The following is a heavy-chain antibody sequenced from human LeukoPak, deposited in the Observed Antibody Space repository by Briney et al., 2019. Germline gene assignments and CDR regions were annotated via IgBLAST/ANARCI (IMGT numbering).Heavy chain of an antibody. J-gene: IGHJ4*02. CDR3: ASLGIVPAAIDY. V-gene: IGHV6-1*01. CDR1: GDSVSSNSAA. D-gene: IGHD2-2*01. CDR2: TYYRSKWYN. Sequence: SQTLSLTCAISGDSVSSNSAAWNWIRQSPSRGLEWLGRTYYRSKWYNDYAVSVKSRITINPDTSKNQFSLQLSSVTAADTAVYYCASLGIVPAAIDYWGQGTLVAVSS.